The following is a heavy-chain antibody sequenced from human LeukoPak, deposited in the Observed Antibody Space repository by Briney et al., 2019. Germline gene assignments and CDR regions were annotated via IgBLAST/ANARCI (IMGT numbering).Heavy chain of an antibody. CDR1: GFTFDDYA. V-gene: IGHV3-9*03. D-gene: IGHD2-2*01. J-gene: IGHJ4*02. CDR3: AKGACSTTRCSIDY. CDR2: ISWNSGSI. Sequence: GGSLRLSCAASGFTFDDYAMHWVRQVPGKGLEWVSGISWNSGSIGYADSVKGRFTISRDNAKNSLYLQMNSLRAEDLALHYCAKGACSTTRCSIDYWGQGTLSPSPQ.